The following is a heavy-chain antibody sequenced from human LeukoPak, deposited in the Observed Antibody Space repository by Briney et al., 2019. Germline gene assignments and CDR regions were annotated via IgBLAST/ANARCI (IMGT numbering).Heavy chain of an antibody. J-gene: IGHJ5*02. D-gene: IGHD2/OR15-2a*01. CDR1: GFTFSSST. CDR3: LRIPNSVNFPSWFDP. CDR2: ISSSSNYI. V-gene: IGHV3-21*01. Sequence: GGSLRLSCAASGFTFSSSTMNWVRQAPGKGLEWVSSISSSSNYIYYADSVKGRFTISRDNAKNSLYLKINSLRADDKPVYYCLRIPNSVNFPSWFDPWGQGTLVTVSS.